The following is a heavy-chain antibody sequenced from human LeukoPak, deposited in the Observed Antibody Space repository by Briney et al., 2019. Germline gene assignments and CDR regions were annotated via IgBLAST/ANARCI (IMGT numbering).Heavy chain of an antibody. V-gene: IGHV1-8*03. CDR3: ARYEVRGYYYYGMDV. Sequence: GASVKVSCKASGYTFTSYDINWVRQATGQGLEWMVWMNPNSGNTGYAQKFQGRVTITRNTSISTAYMELRSLRSDDTAVYYCARYEVRGYYYYGMDVWGQGTTVTVSS. D-gene: IGHD3-10*01. J-gene: IGHJ6*02. CDR1: GYTFTSYD. CDR2: MNPNSGNT.